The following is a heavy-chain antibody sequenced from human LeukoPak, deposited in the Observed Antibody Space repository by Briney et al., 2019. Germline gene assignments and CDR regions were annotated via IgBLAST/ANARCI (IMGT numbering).Heavy chain of an antibody. J-gene: IGHJ5*02. Sequence: GESLKISFKVSGHSFTTYWIGWVRQMPGKGLEWMGIIYPGDSETQYSPSFQGQVTISVDKSINTAYLQWSSLKASDTAMYYCAWRKYFSTWFEPWGQGTLVTVSS. CDR1: GHSFTTYW. CDR3: AWRKYFSTWFEP. D-gene: IGHD1-14*01. V-gene: IGHV5-51*01. CDR2: IYPGDSET.